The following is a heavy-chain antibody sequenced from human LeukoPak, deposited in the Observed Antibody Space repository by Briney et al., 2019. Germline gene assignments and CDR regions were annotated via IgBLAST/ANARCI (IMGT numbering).Heavy chain of an antibody. Sequence: GGSLRLSCAASGFTFSSYAMSWVRQAPGKGLEWVSAISGSGGSTYYADSVKGRFTISRDNSKNTLYLQMNSLRAEDTAVYYCAKDLQGGDGYNGVYWGQGTLVTVSS. V-gene: IGHV3-23*01. CDR3: AKDLQGGDGYNGVY. D-gene: IGHD5-24*01. CDR1: GFTFSSYA. CDR2: ISGSGGST. J-gene: IGHJ4*02.